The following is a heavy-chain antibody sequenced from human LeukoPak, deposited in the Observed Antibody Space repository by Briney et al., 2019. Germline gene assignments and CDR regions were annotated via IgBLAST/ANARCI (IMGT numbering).Heavy chain of an antibody. J-gene: IGHJ4*02. V-gene: IGHV3-23*01. CDR1: GFTFSAYA. CDR3: ARAGPENLNWRYYIDF. D-gene: IGHD1-1*01. Sequence: PGGSLRLSCTASGFTFSAYAMMWVRQAPGKGPEWVSAIRGGGGSAFYADSVKGRFTISRDNSKYTLFLQMNSLRAEDTAVYYCARAGPENLNWRYYIDFWGQGILVTVSS. CDR2: IRGGGGSA.